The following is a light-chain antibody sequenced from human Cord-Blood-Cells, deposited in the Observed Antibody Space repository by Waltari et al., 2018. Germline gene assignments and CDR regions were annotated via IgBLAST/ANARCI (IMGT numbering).Light chain of an antibody. Sequence: DIVMPQSPATLSVSTGERAPLSCRASQSVSSNLAWYQQKPGQAPRPLIYGASTRATGIPARFSGSGSGTEFTLTISSLQSEDFAVYYCQQYNNWPYTFGQGTKLEIK. CDR2: GAS. J-gene: IGKJ2*01. CDR3: QQYNNWPYT. V-gene: IGKV3-15*01. CDR1: QSVSSN.